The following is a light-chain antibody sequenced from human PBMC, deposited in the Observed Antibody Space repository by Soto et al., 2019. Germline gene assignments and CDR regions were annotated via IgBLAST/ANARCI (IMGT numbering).Light chain of an antibody. Sequence: QSVLTQPRSVSGSPGQTVTISCTGTSSDFGGYNYVSWYQHHPGKAPKLMIYDVSERPSGGTDRFSGSKSGNTASLTISGLQAEDEADYYCCSYAGTFYVFGTGTKVTVL. V-gene: IGLV2-11*01. CDR2: DVS. J-gene: IGLJ1*01. CDR1: SSDFGGYNY. CDR3: CSYAGTFYV.